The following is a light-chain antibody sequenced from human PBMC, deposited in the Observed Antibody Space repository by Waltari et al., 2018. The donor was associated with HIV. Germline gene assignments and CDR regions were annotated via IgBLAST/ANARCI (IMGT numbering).Light chain of an antibody. J-gene: IGLJ1*01. V-gene: IGLV2-23*02. CDR3: CSYAGSRIFYV. CDR1: SSHVGGYNY. Sequence: QSALTQPASVSGSPGQSITISCTGTSSHVGGYNYVPWYRQHPGKVPKLMIYDVFKRPSGVSNRFSGSKSANTASLTISGLQAEDEADYYCCSYAGSRIFYVFGTGTRVTVL. CDR2: DVF.